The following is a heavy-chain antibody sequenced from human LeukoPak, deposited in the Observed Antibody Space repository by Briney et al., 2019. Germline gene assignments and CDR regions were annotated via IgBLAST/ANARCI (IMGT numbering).Heavy chain of an antibody. Sequence: SVNVSRKVSGYTLTELSMHSVRQAPGKGREGRGGFDPEDGETVYAQKFQGRVTMTEDTSTDTAYMELSSLRSEDTAVYYCATDLSPIVGATDFDYWGQGTLVTVSS. CDR2: FDPEDGET. J-gene: IGHJ4*02. CDR3: ATDLSPIVGATDFDY. CDR1: GYTLTELS. D-gene: IGHD1-26*01. V-gene: IGHV1-24*01.